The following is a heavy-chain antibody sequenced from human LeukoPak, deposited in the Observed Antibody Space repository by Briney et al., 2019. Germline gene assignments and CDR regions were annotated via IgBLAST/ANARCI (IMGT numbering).Heavy chain of an antibody. J-gene: IGHJ6*03. D-gene: IGHD2-2*01. V-gene: IGHV3-23*01. Sequence: VGSLRLSCAASGGTFNMYAMSWVRQAPGKGREWVSAISGNGGSTYYTDSVKGRFTISRDNSKNTLYLQMNSLRAEDTAAYYCAKDLRVIVVTYYMAVWGKGTTVTVSS. CDR2: ISGNGGST. CDR1: GGTFNMYA. CDR3: AKDLRVIVVTYYMAV.